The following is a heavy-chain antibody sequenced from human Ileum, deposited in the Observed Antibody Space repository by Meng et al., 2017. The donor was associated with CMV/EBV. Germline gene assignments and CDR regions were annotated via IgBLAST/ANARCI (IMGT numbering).Heavy chain of an antibody. J-gene: IGHJ4*02. D-gene: IGHD6-19*01. CDR3: ARIPGNGWYAAFDY. V-gene: IGHV1-3*01. Sequence: KACGYTFSSYALHWVRQAPGQRLEWMGWINGGNGKTEYSQKFQGRVTITRDTSANTAYMELNNLKSEDTAVYYCARIPGNGWYAAFDYWGQGTLVTVSS. CDR2: INGGNGKT. CDR1: GYTFSSYA.